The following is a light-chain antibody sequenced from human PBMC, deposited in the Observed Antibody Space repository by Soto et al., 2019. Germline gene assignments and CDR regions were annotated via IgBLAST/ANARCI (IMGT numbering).Light chain of an antibody. V-gene: IGKV1-9*01. CDR3: QQLTSSPPWT. Sequence: DIQLTQSPSFLPASVGDRVTITCRASQGISNYLAWYQQKPGKATNLLIYSASTLHTGVPSRFSGSGSGTDFTLTISGLQPEDFATYYCQQLTSSPPWTFGHGTQVEIK. CDR2: SAS. CDR1: QGISNY. J-gene: IGKJ1*01.